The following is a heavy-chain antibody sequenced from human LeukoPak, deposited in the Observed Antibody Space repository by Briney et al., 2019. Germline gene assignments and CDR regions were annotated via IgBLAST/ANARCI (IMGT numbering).Heavy chain of an antibody. J-gene: IGHJ5*02. Sequence: ASVKVSCKASGGTFSSYAISWVRQAPGQGLEWMGWINPNSGGTNYAQKFQGRVTMTRDTSTSTAYMELSRLRSDDTAVYYCARDPDCSGGSCYSEDWFDPWGQGTLVTVSS. CDR2: INPNSGGT. V-gene: IGHV1-2*02. CDR1: GGTFSSYA. D-gene: IGHD2-15*01. CDR3: ARDPDCSGGSCYSEDWFDP.